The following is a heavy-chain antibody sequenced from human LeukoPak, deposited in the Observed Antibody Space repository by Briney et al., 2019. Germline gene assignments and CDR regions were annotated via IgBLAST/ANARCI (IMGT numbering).Heavy chain of an antibody. V-gene: IGHV4-61*02. CDR1: GGSISSSSYY. CDR2: IYTSGST. D-gene: IGHD6-13*01. CDR3: AREDGGSSWFKPTYYFDY. J-gene: IGHJ4*02. Sequence: SETLSLTCTVSGGSISSSSYYWSWIRQPAGKGLEWIGRIYTSGSTNYNPSLKSRVTISVDTSKNQFSLKLSSVTAADTAVYYCAREDGGSSWFKPTYYFDYWGQGTLVTVSS.